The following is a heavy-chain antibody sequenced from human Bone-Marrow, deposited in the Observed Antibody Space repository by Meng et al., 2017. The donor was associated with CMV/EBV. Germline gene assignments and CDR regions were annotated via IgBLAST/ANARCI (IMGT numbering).Heavy chain of an antibody. CDR2: IGHKGDST. D-gene: IGHD2-15*01. J-gene: IGHJ4*02. Sequence: GESLDISCVASGFTFINYAMSWVRQAPGRGLEWVSAIGHKGDSTYYADSVKGRFTISRDNSKNTLDLQMNSLRAEDTAVYYCTKHRGRLAATGRDFEYWGRGGQVTVSS. V-gene: IGHV3-23*01. CDR3: TKHRGRLAATGRDFEY. CDR1: GFTFINYA.